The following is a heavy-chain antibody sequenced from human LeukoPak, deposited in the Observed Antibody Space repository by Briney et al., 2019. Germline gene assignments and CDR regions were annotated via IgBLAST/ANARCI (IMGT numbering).Heavy chain of an antibody. CDR3: ARGFNSRLQGTD. Sequence: ASVNVSCKASGYTFTSYYMHWVRQAPGQGLEWMGIINPSGGSTSYAQKFPGRVTMTSDMSTSTVYMELSSLRSEDTAVYYCARGFNSRLQGTDWGQGTLVTVSS. CDR1: GYTFTSYY. D-gene: IGHD4-11*01. CDR2: INPSGGST. J-gene: IGHJ4*02. V-gene: IGHV1-46*01.